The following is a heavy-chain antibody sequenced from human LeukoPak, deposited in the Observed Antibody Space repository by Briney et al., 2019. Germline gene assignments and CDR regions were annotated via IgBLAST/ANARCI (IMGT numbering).Heavy chain of an antibody. CDR2: IKQDGSEK. Sequence: GGSLRLFCAASGFTFSSYWMSWVRQAPGKGLEGVANIKQDGSEKYYVDSVKGRFTISRDNAKNSLYLQMNSLRAEDTAVYYCARGGRGSYARNFDYWGQGTLVTVSS. CDR1: GFTFSSYW. CDR3: ARGGRGSYARNFDY. D-gene: IGHD1-26*01. J-gene: IGHJ4*02. V-gene: IGHV3-7*01.